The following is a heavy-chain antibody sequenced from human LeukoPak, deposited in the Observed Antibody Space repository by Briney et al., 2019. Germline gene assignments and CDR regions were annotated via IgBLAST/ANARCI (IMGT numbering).Heavy chain of an antibody. Sequence: PGGSLRLSCAASGFTVSSNYMSWVRQAPGKGLEWVSVMYSGGSTYYADSVKGRFTISRHNSKNTLYLEINSLRPDDTAVNYCARGGGDYNPFDYWGQGTLVTVSS. CDR3: ARGGGDYNPFDY. D-gene: IGHD4-17*01. CDR1: GFTVSSNY. CDR2: MYSGGST. V-gene: IGHV3-53*04. J-gene: IGHJ4*02.